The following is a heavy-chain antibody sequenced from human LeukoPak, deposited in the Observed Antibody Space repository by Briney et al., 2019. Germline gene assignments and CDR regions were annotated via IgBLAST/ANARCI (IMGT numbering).Heavy chain of an antibody. CDR3: ARGYCSSTSCFDLDY. D-gene: IGHD2-2*01. CDR2: ISAYNGNT. V-gene: IGHV1-18*01. J-gene: IGHJ4*02. CDR1: GYTFTSYG. Sequence: ASVKVSCKASGYTFTSYGISWVRQAPGQGLEWMGWISAYNGNTNYAQKLQGRVTMTTDTSTSTAYMELRSLRSDDTAAYYCARGYCSSTSCFDLDYWGQGTLVTVSS.